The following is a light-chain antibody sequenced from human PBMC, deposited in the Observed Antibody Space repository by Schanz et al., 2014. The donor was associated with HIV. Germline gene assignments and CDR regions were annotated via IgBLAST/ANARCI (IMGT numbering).Light chain of an antibody. CDR3: QHYSTSPIT. J-gene: IGKJ5*01. Sequence: EIVLTQSPGPLSLSPGERATLSCRASQSVSGFLPWYQQKPGQAPRLLIYGASSRATGIPDRFSGSGSGTVFTLTISRLEPEDFAVFYCQHYSTSPITFGQGTRLEIK. CDR1: QSVSGF. V-gene: IGKV3-20*01. CDR2: GAS.